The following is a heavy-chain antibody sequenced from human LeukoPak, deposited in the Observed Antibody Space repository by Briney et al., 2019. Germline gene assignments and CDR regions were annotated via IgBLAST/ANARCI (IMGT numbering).Heavy chain of an antibody. CDR3: ARDNSIGWRPYYFDY. Sequence: SVKVSCKASGGTFSSYAISWVRQAPGQGLDWMGRTIPILGVANYAQKFQGRLTITADKSTTTAYMELSSLRSEDTAVYYCARDNSIGWRPYYFDYWGQGTLVTVSS. CDR2: TIPILGVA. D-gene: IGHD6-19*01. V-gene: IGHV1-69*04. J-gene: IGHJ4*02. CDR1: GGTFSSYA.